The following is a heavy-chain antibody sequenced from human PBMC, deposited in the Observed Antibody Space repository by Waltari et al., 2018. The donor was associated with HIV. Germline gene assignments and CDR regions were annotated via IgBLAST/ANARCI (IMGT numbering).Heavy chain of an antibody. Sequence: EVQLVQSGAEVTKPGESLKISCKGSGYSFTSYWIGLVRQTPGKGLDGMGIIYPGDSDTRYSPSFQGQVTISADKSISTAYLQWSSLKASDTAMYYCARLRDDYGDWGHAFDIWGQGTMVTVSS. D-gene: IGHD4-17*01. V-gene: IGHV5-51*01. CDR2: IYPGDSDT. J-gene: IGHJ3*02. CDR3: ARLRDDYGDWGHAFDI. CDR1: GYSFTSYW.